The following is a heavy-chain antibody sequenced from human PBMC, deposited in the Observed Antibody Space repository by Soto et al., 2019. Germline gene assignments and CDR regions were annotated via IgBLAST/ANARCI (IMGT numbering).Heavy chain of an antibody. CDR2: IRGSGGST. CDR3: AKDGELLWFGELKINYFDY. V-gene: IGHV3-23*01. CDR1: GFTFSSYA. Sequence: GGSLRLSCAASGFTFSSYAMSWVRQAPGKGLEWVSAIRGSGGSTYYADSVKGRFTISRDNSKNTLYLQMNSLRAEDTAVYYCAKDGELLWFGELKINYFDYWGQGTLVTVSS. D-gene: IGHD3-10*01. J-gene: IGHJ4*02.